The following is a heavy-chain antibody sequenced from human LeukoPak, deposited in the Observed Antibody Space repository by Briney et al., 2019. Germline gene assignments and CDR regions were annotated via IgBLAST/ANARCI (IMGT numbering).Heavy chain of an antibody. V-gene: IGHV3-64D*09. J-gene: IGHJ4*02. CDR3: VKHAGRGHTIFGVVIEGDQDY. CDR2: ISSNGGST. Sequence: GVSLSLSCSASGFTYSSYAMQYARHAPGRGLEYVLAISSNGGSTYYADSVKARFTLSRENSKNTLYLKMSSLRDEDTAVYYCVKHAGRGHTIFGVVIEGDQDYWGQGTLVTVSA. D-gene: IGHD3-3*01. CDR1: GFTYSSYA.